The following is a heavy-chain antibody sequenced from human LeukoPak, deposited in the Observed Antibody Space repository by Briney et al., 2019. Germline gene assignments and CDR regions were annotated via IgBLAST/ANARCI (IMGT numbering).Heavy chain of an antibody. V-gene: IGHV1-8*01. CDR2: MSPNSGNT. CDR1: GYTFTSYD. D-gene: IGHD2-15*01. Sequence: ASVKVSCKASGYTFTSYDINWVRQATGQGLEWMGWMSPNSGNTGYAQKFQGRVTMTRNTSISTACMELSSLRSEDTAVYYCASARGVVVGARYFDYWGQGTLVTVSS. J-gene: IGHJ4*02. CDR3: ASARGVVVGARYFDY.